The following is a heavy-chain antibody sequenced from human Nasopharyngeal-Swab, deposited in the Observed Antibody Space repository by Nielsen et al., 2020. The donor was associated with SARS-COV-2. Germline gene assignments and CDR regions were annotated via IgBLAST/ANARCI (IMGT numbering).Heavy chain of an antibody. CDR2: MSYSGAT. D-gene: IGHD3-22*01. Sequence: SETLSLTCSVSGGSIRDNNYYWGWIRQPPGKGLEWIGSMSYSGATFYNPSLRNRVTLSVATSKNLLPLKLDSVTAADTALYYCSRHSRVTTVVVVTLFDFWGQGIQVTVSS. J-gene: IGHJ4*02. V-gene: IGHV4-39*01. CDR1: GGSIRDNNYY. CDR3: SRHSRVTTVVVVTLFDF.